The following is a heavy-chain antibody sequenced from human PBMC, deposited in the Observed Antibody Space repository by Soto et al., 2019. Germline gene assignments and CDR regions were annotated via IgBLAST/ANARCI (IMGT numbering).Heavy chain of an antibody. D-gene: IGHD3-16*02. V-gene: IGHV4-39*01. J-gene: IGHJ4*02. CDR1: GGSISSSSYY. Sequence: QLQLQESGPGLVKPSETLSLTCTVSGGSISSSSYYWGWIRQPPGKGLEWIGRIYYSGSTYYNPSLKSRVTIAVDTSKNQFSLKLSSVTATDTAVYYCACLGELSSLDYWGQGTLVTVSS. CDR2: IYYSGST. CDR3: ACLGELSSLDY.